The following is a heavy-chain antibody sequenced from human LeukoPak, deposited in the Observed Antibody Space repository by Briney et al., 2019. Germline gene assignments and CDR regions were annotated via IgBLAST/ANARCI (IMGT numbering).Heavy chain of an antibody. D-gene: IGHD3-22*01. V-gene: IGHV3-7*01. CDR2: IKQDGSEK. CDR3: ARGGYYYDSSGYLY. J-gene: IGHJ4*02. Sequence: QTGGSLRLSCAASGFTFSTYAMSWVRQAPGKGLEWVANIKQDGSEKYYVDSVKGRFTISRDNAKNSLYLQLNSLRAEDTAVYYCARGGYYYDSSGYLYWGQGTLVTVSS. CDR1: GFTFSTYA.